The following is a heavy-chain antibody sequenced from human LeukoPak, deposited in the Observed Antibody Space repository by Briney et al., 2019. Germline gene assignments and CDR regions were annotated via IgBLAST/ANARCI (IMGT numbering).Heavy chain of an antibody. V-gene: IGHV4-59*01. CDR1: GGSISSYY. D-gene: IGHD6-13*01. J-gene: IGHJ4*02. Sequence: SETLSLTCTVSGGSISSYYGSWIRQPPGKGLEWIGYIYYSGSTNYNPSLKSRVTISVDTSKNQFSLKLSSVTAADTAVYYCASSYSRDYFDYWGQGTLVTVS. CDR3: ASSYSRDYFDY. CDR2: IYYSGST.